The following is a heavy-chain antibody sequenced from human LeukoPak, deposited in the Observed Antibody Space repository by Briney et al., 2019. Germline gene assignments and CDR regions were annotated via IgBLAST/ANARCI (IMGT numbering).Heavy chain of an antibody. Sequence: SETLSLTCTVSGGSISSYYWSWIRQPPGKGLEWIGYIYTSGSTNYNPSLKSRVTISVDTSKNQFSLKLSSVTAADTAVYYCASATYYYDSSGYYSGNGALDIWGQGTMVTVSS. CDR2: IYTSGST. CDR3: ASATYYYDSSGYYSGNGALDI. V-gene: IGHV4-4*09. CDR1: GGSISSYY. J-gene: IGHJ3*02. D-gene: IGHD3-22*01.